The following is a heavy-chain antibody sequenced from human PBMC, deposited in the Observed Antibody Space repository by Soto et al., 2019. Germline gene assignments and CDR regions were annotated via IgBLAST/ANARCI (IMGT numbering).Heavy chain of an antibody. CDR1: GGTFSSYA. V-gene: IGHV1-69*13. CDR3: ASITFDCTNGVCYPSGWFDP. J-gene: IGHJ5*02. D-gene: IGHD2-8*01. CDR2: IIPIFGTA. Sequence: PGPPVKVSCKASGGTFSSYAISWVRQAPGQGLEWMGGIIPIFGTANYAQKFQGRVTITADESTSTAYMELSSLRSEDTAVYYCASITFDCTNGVCYPSGWFDPWGQGTLVTVSS.